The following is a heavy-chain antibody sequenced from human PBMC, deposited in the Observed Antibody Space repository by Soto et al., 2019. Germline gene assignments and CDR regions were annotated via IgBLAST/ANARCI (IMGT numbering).Heavy chain of an antibody. CDR3: ARGRSFGYYYGMDV. CDR1: GGSISSGYYY. CDR2: IYYSGNT. J-gene: IGHJ6*02. Sequence: SETLSLTCSVSGGSISSGYYYWSWIRQPPGKGLEWIGNIYYSGNTNYNPSLKSRVTISVDTSKNQFSLKLSSVTAADTAVYYCARGRSFGYYYGMDVWGQGTTVTVSS. V-gene: IGHV4-30-4*01. D-gene: IGHD1-26*01.